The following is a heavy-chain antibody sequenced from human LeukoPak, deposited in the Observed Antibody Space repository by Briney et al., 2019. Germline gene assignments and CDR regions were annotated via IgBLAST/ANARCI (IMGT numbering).Heavy chain of an antibody. CDR1: GGSISSYY. CDR2: ICYSGST. V-gene: IGHV4-59*01. J-gene: IGHJ4*02. Sequence: PSETLSLTCTVSGGSISSYYWSWIRQPPGKGLEWIGYICYSGSTNYNPSLKSRVTISVDTSKNQFSLKLSSVTAADTAVYYCARRDGYNSYYSDYWGQGTLVPVSS. CDR3: ARRDGYNSYYSDY. D-gene: IGHD5-24*01.